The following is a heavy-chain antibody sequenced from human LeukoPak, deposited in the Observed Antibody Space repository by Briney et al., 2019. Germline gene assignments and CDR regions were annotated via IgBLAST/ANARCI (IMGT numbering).Heavy chain of an antibody. D-gene: IGHD3-10*01. CDR1: GFTFSSYW. Sequence: GGSLRLSCAASGFTFSSYWTSWVRQAPGKGLEWVANIKQDGSEKYYVDSVKGRFTISRDNAKNSLYLQMNSLRAEDTAVYYCARKRGYYYGSGSYYLFDYWGQGTLVTVSS. CDR2: IKQDGSEK. J-gene: IGHJ4*02. V-gene: IGHV3-7*01. CDR3: ARKRGYYYGSGSYYLFDY.